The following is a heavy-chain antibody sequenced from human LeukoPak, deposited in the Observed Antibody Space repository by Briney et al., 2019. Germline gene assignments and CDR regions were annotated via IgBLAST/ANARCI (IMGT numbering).Heavy chain of an antibody. D-gene: IGHD3-3*01. CDR2: ISESGGTI. CDR1: GFTFSDYY. CDR3: ARVSQQNTIFGVVIIRLDAFDI. V-gene: IGHV3-11*04. Sequence: PGGSLRLSCAASGFTFSDYYMTWIRQAPGKGLDWVSYISESGGTIHYADSVKGRFIISRDNAKNSLYLQMNSLRAEDTAVYYCARVSQQNTIFGVVIIRLDAFDIWGQGTMVTVSS. J-gene: IGHJ3*02.